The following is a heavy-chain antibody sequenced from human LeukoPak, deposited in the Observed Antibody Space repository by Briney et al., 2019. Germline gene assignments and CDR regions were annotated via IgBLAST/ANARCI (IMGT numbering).Heavy chain of an antibody. V-gene: IGHV3-7*01. CDR2: IKQDRSGK. Sequence: GGSLRLSCAASGFTFSSYWMSWVRQAPGKGLEWVANIKQDRSGKNYVESVKGRFTISRDNAKNSVYLQMNRLRGEDTAVYYCARDAGDIVLVPAAILYWGQGTLVTVPS. J-gene: IGHJ4*02. D-gene: IGHD2-2*01. CDR3: ARDAGDIVLVPAAILY. CDR1: GFTFSSYW.